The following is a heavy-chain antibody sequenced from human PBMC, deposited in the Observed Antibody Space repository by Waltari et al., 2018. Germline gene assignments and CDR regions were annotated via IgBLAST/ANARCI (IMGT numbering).Heavy chain of an antibody. V-gene: IGHV4-59*01. CDR2: IYYSGST. D-gene: IGHD6-13*01. CDR3: ARVESSSWYGAYYYYYGMDV. Sequence: QVQLQESGPGLVKPSETLSLTCTVSGGSISSYYWSWIRQPPGKGLEWIGYIYYSGSTNYNPSRKSRVTISVDTSKNQFSLKLSSVTAADTAVYYCARVESSSWYGAYYYYYGMDVWGQGTTVTVSS. J-gene: IGHJ6*02. CDR1: GGSISSYY.